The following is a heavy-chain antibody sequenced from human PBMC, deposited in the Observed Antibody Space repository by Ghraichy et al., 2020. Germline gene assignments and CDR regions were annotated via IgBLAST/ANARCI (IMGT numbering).Heavy chain of an antibody. CDR1: GFTFSSYE. CDR2: ISGSAYTI. J-gene: IGHJ4*02. D-gene: IGHD1-26*01. Sequence: SLNISCAASGFTFSSYEMNWVRQAPGKGLEWVSYISGSAYTIYYADSMKGRFTISRDNAKNSLHLQMNSLRAEDTAFYYCARVVSGTYADYWGQGTLVTVSS. V-gene: IGHV3-48*03. CDR3: ARVVSGTYADY.